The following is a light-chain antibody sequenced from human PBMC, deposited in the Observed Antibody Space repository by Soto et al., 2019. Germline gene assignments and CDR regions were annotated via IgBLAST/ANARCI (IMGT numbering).Light chain of an antibody. Sequence: EIALTQSPGTLSLSPGERATLSCRASQTVSSSYLAWYYHKPGQAPRLLIHGASSRATGTPDRFSGSGSGTDCTLTISRLEPEDFAVYYCQQYGSSTYTFGQGTKLEIK. V-gene: IGKV3-20*01. CDR2: GAS. J-gene: IGKJ2*01. CDR1: QTVSSSY. CDR3: QQYGSSTYT.